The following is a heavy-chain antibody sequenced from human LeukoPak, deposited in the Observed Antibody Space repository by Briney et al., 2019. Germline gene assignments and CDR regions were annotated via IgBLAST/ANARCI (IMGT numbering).Heavy chain of an antibody. CDR2: ISSSGSTI. CDR3: ARGGTRYTSGWYYFDY. D-gene: IGHD6-19*01. V-gene: IGHV3-11*01. Sequence: KSGGSLRLSCAASGFTFGDYYMSWIRQAPGKGLDWVSYISSSGSTIYYADSVKGRFTISRDNAKNSLYLQMNSLRAEDTAVYYCARGGTRYTSGWYYFDYWGQGTLVTVSS. CDR1: GFTFGDYY. J-gene: IGHJ4*02.